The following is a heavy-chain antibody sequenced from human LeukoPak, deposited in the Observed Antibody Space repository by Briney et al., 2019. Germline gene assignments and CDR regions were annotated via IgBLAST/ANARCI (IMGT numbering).Heavy chain of an antibody. D-gene: IGHD6-19*01. J-gene: IGHJ4*02. Sequence: KSGGSLRLSCAASGFTFSSYSMNWVRQAPGKGLEWVSSISSSSSYINYADSVKGRFTISRDNAKNSLYLQMNSLRAEDTAVYYCARILNGYFSGWYGYWGQGILVTVSS. CDR2: ISSSSSYI. V-gene: IGHV3-21*01. CDR3: ARILNGYFSGWYGY. CDR1: GFTFSSYS.